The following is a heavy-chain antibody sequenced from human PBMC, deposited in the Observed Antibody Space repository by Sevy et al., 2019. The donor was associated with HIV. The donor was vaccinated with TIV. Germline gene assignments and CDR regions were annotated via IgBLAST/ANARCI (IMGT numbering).Heavy chain of an antibody. CDR3: ATARAGAAFFFEY. J-gene: IGHJ4*02. D-gene: IGHD2-15*01. Sequence: GGSLRLSCAASGSTLSDYDIHWVRQASGKGLEWVSGIGTAGNTYYPDSVKGRFTISRENAENSVHFQMNTLRAGDTAVYYCATARAGAAFFFEYWSQGTLVTVSS. CDR1: GSTLSDYD. CDR2: IGTAGNT. V-gene: IGHV3-13*01.